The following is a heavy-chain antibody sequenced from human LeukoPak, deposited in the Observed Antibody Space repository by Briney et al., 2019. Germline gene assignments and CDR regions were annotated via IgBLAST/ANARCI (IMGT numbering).Heavy chain of an antibody. CDR1: GFTFSDYY. Sequence: GGSLRLSCAASGFTFSDYYMSWIRQAPGKALEWVSYISSSGSTIYYAAHVKGRYTISSDNAKNSLYPQINNLSADDPAVYYCARDSRFTQTNYYYYGMDVWGKGTTVTVSS. J-gene: IGHJ6*04. D-gene: IGHD6-13*01. CDR3: ARDSRFTQTNYYYYGMDV. CDR2: ISSSGSTI. V-gene: IGHV3-11*01.